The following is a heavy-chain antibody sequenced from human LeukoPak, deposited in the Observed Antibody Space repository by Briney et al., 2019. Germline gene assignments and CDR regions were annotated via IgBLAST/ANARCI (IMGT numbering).Heavy chain of an antibody. J-gene: IGHJ4*02. CDR1: GGSISSYY. CDR2: IYYSGST. CDR3: ARASYYYDSSGYSRAYYFDY. V-gene: IGHV4-59*01. D-gene: IGHD3-22*01. Sequence: PSETLSLTCTVSGGSISSYYWSWIRQPPGKGLEWIGYIYYSGSTNYNPSLKSRVTISVDTSKNQFSLKLSSVTAADTAVYYCARASYYYDSSGYSRAYYFDYWGQGTLVTVSS.